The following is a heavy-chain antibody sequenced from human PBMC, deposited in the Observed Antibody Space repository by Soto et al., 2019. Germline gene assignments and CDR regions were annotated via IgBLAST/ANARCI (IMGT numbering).Heavy chain of an antibody. CDR2: IYWDDDK. Sequence: SGATLVNPTQTLTLTCTLSGFSLSTSGVGVGWIRQPPGKALEWLALIYWDDDKRYSPSLKSRLTITKDTSKNQVVLTMTNMDPVDTATYYCAEGVTTHYYYYMDVWGKGTTVTVSS. J-gene: IGHJ6*03. D-gene: IGHD4-17*01. CDR3: AEGVTTHYYYYMDV. V-gene: IGHV2-5*02. CDR1: GFSLSTSGVG.